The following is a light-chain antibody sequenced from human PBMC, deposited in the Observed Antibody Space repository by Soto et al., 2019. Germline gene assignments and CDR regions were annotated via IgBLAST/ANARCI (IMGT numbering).Light chain of an antibody. V-gene: IGLV2-14*03. J-gene: IGLJ2*01. Sequence: QSALTQPASVSGSPGQSITISCTGTSSDVGGYNYVSWYQHHPGKAPKLMIYDVSNRPSGVSNRFSGSKSGNTASLTISGLLTEDEPDYYCSSYTSSNTVVFGGGTKLTVL. CDR1: SSDVGGYNY. CDR3: SSYTSSNTVV. CDR2: DVS.